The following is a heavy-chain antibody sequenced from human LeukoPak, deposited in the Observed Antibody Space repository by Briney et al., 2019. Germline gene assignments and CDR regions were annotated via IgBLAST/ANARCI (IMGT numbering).Heavy chain of an antibody. CDR1: GGSISSSSYY. Sequence: PSETLSLTCTVSGGSISSSSYYWGWIRQPPGKGLEWIGSIYYSGSTYYNPSLKSRVTISVDTSKNQFSLKLSSVTAADTAVYYCANLYCSGGSCYLDYWGQGTLVTVSS. V-gene: IGHV4-39*01. D-gene: IGHD2-15*01. CDR2: IYYSGST. J-gene: IGHJ4*02. CDR3: ANLYCSGGSCYLDY.